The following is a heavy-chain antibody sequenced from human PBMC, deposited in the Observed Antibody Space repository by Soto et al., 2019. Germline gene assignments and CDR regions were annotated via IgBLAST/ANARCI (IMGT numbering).Heavy chain of an antibody. CDR3: ARDLDYYGSGNYYNRIDY. V-gene: IGHV1-69*01. D-gene: IGHD3-10*01. CDR1: GGPFSDYA. J-gene: IGHJ4*02. Sequence: QVQLVQSGAEVKKPGSSVKVSCKVSGGPFSDYAVSWVRQAPGQGLEWMGGIIPMFGTANYAQKFQGRVTITADASTTTAYMELSSLRSEDTAVYYCARDLDYYGSGNYYNRIDYWGQGTLVTVSS. CDR2: IIPMFGTA.